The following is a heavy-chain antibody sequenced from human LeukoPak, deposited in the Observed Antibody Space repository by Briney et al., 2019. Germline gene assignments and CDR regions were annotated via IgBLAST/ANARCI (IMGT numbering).Heavy chain of an antibody. J-gene: IGHJ4*02. CDR1: GGTFSSYA. V-gene: IGHV1-69*05. Sequence: SVKVSCKASGGTFSSYAISWVRQAPGQGLEWMGRIIPFFGTANYAQKLQGRVTITTDESTSTAYMELSSLRSEDTAVYYCARDLDIRGYSYGSPDYWGQGTLVTVSS. D-gene: IGHD5-18*01. CDR2: IIPFFGTA. CDR3: ARDLDIRGYSYGSPDY.